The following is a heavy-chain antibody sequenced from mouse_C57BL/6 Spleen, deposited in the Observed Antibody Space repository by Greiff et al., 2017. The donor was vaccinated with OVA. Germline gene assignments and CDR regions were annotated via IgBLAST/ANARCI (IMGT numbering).Heavy chain of an antibody. D-gene: IGHD1-1*01. CDR3: ARHLHYYGSSYVDYFDY. CDR2: INPNNGGT. J-gene: IGHJ2*01. CDR1: GYTFTDYN. Sequence: EVQLQQSGPELVKPGASVKMSCKASGYTFTDYNMHWVKQSHGKSLEWIGYINPNNGGTSYNQKFKGKATLTVNKSSSTAYMELRSLTSEDSAVYYCARHLHYYGSSYVDYFDYWGQGTTLTVPS. V-gene: IGHV1-22*01.